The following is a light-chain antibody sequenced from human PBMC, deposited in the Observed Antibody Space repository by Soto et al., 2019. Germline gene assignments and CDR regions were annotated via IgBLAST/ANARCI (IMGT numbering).Light chain of an antibody. CDR3: QQYNNWPPWT. J-gene: IGKJ1*01. V-gene: IGKV3-15*01. Sequence: EIVMTESPATLSVSPGERATLCCRASQSVSSNLGWYQQKPGQAPRLLIYGASTRATGIPARFSGSGSGTEFTLTISSLQSEDFAVYYWQQYNNWPPWTFGQGTKVDIK. CDR2: GAS. CDR1: QSVSSN.